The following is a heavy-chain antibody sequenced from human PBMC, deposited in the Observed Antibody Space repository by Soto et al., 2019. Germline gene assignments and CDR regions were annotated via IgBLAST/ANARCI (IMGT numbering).Heavy chain of an antibody. D-gene: IGHD2-2*01. Sequence: QVQLVQSGAEVKKPGSSVKVSCKASGGTFSRYSITWVRQAPGHGLEWIGRIIPIVGIASYAQKFQGRVTISGDESTSTAYMELSSLRSDDTAVYYCAREDRDRETGLVPAAIDGMDVWGQGTTVTVPS. J-gene: IGHJ6*02. V-gene: IGHV1-69*08. CDR2: IIPIVGIA. CDR1: GGTFSRYS. CDR3: AREDRDRETGLVPAAIDGMDV.